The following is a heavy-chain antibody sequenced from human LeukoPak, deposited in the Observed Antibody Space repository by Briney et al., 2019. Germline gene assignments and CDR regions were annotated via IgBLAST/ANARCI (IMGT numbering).Heavy chain of an antibody. J-gene: IGHJ6*02. CDR2: IKSKTDGGTT. D-gene: IGHD2-15*01. V-gene: IGHV3-15*01. Sequence: GGSLRLSCAASGFTFNNAWMSWVRQAPGKGLEWVGRIKSKTDGGTTDYAAPVKGRFTISRDDSKSTLYLQMNSLKTEDTAVYYCTTGKVVVVVVVPHYYGMDVWGQGTTVTVSS. CDR3: TTGKVVVVVVVPHYYGMDV. CDR1: GFTFNNAW.